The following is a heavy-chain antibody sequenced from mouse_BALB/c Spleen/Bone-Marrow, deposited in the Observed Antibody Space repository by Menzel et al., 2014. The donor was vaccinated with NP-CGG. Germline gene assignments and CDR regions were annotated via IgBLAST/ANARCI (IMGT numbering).Heavy chain of an antibody. CDR3: ARGRFAY. V-gene: IGHV1-18*01. J-gene: IGHJ3*01. CDR1: GYTFTECT. CDR2: INPNIGGT. Sequence: VQLQQSGPELVKPGASVKISCKTFGYTFTECTIHWVKQSHGKSLEWIGNINPNIGGTTYNQKFKGKATLTVDMSSSTAYMDLRSLTSEDSAVYYCARGRFAYWGQGTLVTVSA.